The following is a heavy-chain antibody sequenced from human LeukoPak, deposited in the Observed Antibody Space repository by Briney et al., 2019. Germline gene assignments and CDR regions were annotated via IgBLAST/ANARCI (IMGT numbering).Heavy chain of an antibody. CDR1: GFLVSSYG. Sequence: GGSLRLSCASSGFLVSSYGMTWVRQAPGKGLEWVSSISGTVTTWYADSVRGRFTISRDNSKNTLCLQMNTLRAEDTAVYYCAKTRGPGAVHPDDWGQGTLVTVSS. V-gene: IGHV3-23*01. CDR2: ISGTVTT. J-gene: IGHJ4*02. D-gene: IGHD3-10*01. CDR3: AKTRGPGAVHPDD.